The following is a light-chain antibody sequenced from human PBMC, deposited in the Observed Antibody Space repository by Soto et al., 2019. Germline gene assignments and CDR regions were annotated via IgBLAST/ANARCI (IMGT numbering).Light chain of an antibody. Sequence: VLTQSPGTLSLSPGERATLSCRASQSVSSSYLAWYQQKPGQAPRLLIYGASSRATGIPDRFSGSGSGTDFTLTISRLEPEDFAVYYCQQYGSSPQTFGQGTKVDIK. J-gene: IGKJ1*01. V-gene: IGKV3-20*01. CDR3: QQYGSSPQT. CDR1: QSVSSSY. CDR2: GAS.